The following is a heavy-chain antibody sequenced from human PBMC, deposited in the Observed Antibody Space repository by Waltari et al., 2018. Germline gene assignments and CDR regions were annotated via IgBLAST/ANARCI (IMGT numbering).Heavy chain of an antibody. CDR2: IYTSGST. CDR1: VGSISSYY. CDR3: ARDGGYYDFWSGYYYFDY. Sequence: QVQLQESGPGLVKPSETLSLTCTVSVGSISSYYWSWIRQPAGKGLEWIGRIYTSGSTNYNPSLKSRVTMSVDTSKNQFSLKLSSVTAADTAVYYCARDGGYYDFWSGYYYFDYWGQGTLVTVSS. V-gene: IGHV4-4*07. J-gene: IGHJ4*02. D-gene: IGHD3-3*01.